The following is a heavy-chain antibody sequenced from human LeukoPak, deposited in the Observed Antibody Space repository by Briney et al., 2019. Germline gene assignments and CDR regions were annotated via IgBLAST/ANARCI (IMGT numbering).Heavy chain of an antibody. V-gene: IGHV3-72*01. CDR1: GFTFNDYY. D-gene: IGHD1-26*01. J-gene: IGHJ3*02. Sequence: GGSLRLSCAASGFTFNDYYMDWVRQAPGMGLEWVGRSRNKANSYTTEYAASVKGRFTVSRDDSKDSLYLEMKSLKTEDTAVYYCARVTVGVTGDAFDIWGQGTVVTVSS. CDR3: ARVTVGVTGDAFDI. CDR2: SRNKANSYTT.